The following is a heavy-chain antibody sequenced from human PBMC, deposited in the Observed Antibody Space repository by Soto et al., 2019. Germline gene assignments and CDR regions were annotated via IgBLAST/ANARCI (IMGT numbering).Heavy chain of an antibody. CDR3: ASPVRRGYYYYGMDV. V-gene: IGHV4-61*01. Sequence: QVQLQESGPGLVKPSETLSLTCTVSGGSVSSGSYYWSWIRQPPGKGLEWIGYIYYSGSTNYNPSHTRQVTISVDTSKNQFSLKLSSVTSADTAVYYCASPVRRGYYYYGMDVWGQGTTVTVSS. J-gene: IGHJ6*02. CDR2: IYYSGST. CDR1: GGSVSSGSYY.